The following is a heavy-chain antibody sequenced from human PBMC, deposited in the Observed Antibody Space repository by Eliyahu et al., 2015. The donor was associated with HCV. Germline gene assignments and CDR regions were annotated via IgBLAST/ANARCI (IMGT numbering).Heavy chain of an antibody. CDR3: ARPGPRVVVIFDAFDI. D-gene: IGHD3-22*01. CDR1: GGSISSSSYY. V-gene: IGHV4-39*07. Sequence: QLQLQESGPGLVKPSETLSLTCTVSGGSISSSSYYWGWIRQPPGKGLEWIGSIYYSGSTYYNPSLKSRVTISVDTSKNQFSLKLSSVTAADTAVYYCARPGPRVVVIFDAFDIWGQGTMVTVSS. J-gene: IGHJ3*02. CDR2: IYYSGST.